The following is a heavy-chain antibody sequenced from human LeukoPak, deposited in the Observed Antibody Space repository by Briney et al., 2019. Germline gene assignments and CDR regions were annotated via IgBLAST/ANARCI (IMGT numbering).Heavy chain of an antibody. V-gene: IGHV4-31*03. Sequence: SETLSLTCSVSGDSISSGGFYWHWIRQHPEKGLERIGYIYSTGTTYYNPSLTSRLTMPLDTSKNQFSLKVTSVTAADTAVYFCARDRPDSTSPTTVGRFDPWGQGTLVTVSS. D-gene: IGHD2-2*01. CDR3: ARDRPDSTSPTTVGRFDP. CDR1: GDSISSGGFY. J-gene: IGHJ5*02. CDR2: IYSTGTT.